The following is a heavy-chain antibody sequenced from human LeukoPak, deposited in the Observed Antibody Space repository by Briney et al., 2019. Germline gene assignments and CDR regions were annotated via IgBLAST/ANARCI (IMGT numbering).Heavy chain of an antibody. Sequence: SETLSLTCTVSGGSLSNYYWSWIRQPPGKGLEWMAYIYYTGATNYNPSLKSRATMSLDTSKNQFSLRLSSVTAADTAVYYCAREPRSPGGRGRPFDFWGQGTLVTVSS. CDR1: GGSLSNYY. J-gene: IGHJ4*02. CDR3: AREPRSPGGRGRPFDF. CDR2: IYYTGAT. V-gene: IGHV4-59*01. D-gene: IGHD2-15*01.